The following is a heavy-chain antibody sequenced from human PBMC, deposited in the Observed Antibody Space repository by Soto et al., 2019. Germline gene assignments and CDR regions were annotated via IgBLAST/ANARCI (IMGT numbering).Heavy chain of an antibody. CDR1: GFTASTNY. Sequence: PGGSLRLSCGASGFTASTNYMSWVRQAPGKGLEWVSIFYKGGSTYYADSVKGRFTLSRDNSKNTLYLQMNSLRAEDTAIYYCARGYGSSSYFVAYWGQGIQVTVYS. CDR2: FYKGGST. D-gene: IGHD6-13*01. CDR3: ARGYGSSSYFVAY. J-gene: IGHJ4*02. V-gene: IGHV3-53*01.